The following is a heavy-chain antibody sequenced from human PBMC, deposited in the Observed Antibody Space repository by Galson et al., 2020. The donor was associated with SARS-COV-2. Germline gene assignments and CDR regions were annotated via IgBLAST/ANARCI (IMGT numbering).Heavy chain of an antibody. V-gene: IGHV4-38-2*02. CDR1: GYSISSGYY. J-gene: IGHJ4*02. CDR3: ARDRYYDFWSGPFDY. Sequence: SETLSLTCTVSGYSISSGYYWGWIRQPPGKGLEWIGSIYHSGSTYYNPSLKSRVTISVDTSKNQFSLKLSSVTAADTAVYYCARDRYYDFWSGPFDYWGQGTLVTVSS. D-gene: IGHD3-3*01. CDR2: IYHSGST.